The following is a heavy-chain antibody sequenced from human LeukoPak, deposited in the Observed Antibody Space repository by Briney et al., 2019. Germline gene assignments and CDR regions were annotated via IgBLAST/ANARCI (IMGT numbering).Heavy chain of an antibody. CDR3: TTGTSLYYDFWSGYPVGMDV. D-gene: IGHD3-3*01. J-gene: IGHJ6*02. CDR1: GFTFSNAW. Sequence: GGSLRLSCAASGFTFSNAWMSWVRQAPGKGLEWVGRIKSKTDGGTTDYAAPVKGRFTISRDASKNTLYLQMNSLKTEDTAVYYCTTGTSLYYDFWSGYPVGMDVWGQGTTVTVSS. V-gene: IGHV3-15*01. CDR2: IKSKTDGGTT.